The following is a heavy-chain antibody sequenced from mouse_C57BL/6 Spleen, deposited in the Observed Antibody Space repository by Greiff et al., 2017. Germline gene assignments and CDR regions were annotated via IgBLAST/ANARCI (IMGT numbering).Heavy chain of an antibody. V-gene: IGHV1-15*01. CDR3: TPGTAFDV. J-gene: IGHJ1*03. CDR2: IDPETGGT. Sequence: VKLQQSGAELVRPGASVTLSCKASGYTFTDYEMHWVKQTPVHGLEWIGAIDPETGGTAYNQKFKGKAILTADKSSSTAYMELRSLTSEDSAVYYCTPGTAFDVWGTGTTVTVSS. D-gene: IGHD1-2*01. CDR1: GYTFTDYE.